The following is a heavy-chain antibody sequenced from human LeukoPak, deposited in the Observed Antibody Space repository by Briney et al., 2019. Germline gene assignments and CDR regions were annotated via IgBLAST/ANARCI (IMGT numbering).Heavy chain of an antibody. V-gene: IGHV3-7*03. CDR1: GFTSSSYW. CDR3: ARKAYGLDV. Sequence: GGSLRLSCAPSGFTSSSYWMSWVRQAPGKGLEWVANIKQDGSEKYYVDSVKGRFTISRDNAKNSLYLQMNSLGAEDTAVYYCARKAYGLDVWGKGTTVTVSS. J-gene: IGHJ6*04. CDR2: IKQDGSEK.